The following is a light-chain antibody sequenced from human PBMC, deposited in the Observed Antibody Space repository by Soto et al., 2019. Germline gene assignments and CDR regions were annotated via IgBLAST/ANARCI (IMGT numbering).Light chain of an antibody. J-gene: IGKJ3*01. Sequence: DIQMTQSPSSLSASVGDRVTTTCRASQSISSYLNWYQQKPGKAPKLLIYAASSLQSGVPSRFSGSGSGTDFTLTISSLQPEDVATYYCQQSYSTLTFGPGTKVDI. CDR1: QSISSY. CDR3: QQSYSTLT. CDR2: AAS. V-gene: IGKV1-39*01.